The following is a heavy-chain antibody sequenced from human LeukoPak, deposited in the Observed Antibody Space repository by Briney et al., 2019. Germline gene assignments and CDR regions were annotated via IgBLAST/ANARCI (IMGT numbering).Heavy chain of an antibody. CDR1: GFTFSSYS. J-gene: IGHJ6*03. CDR2: ISSSSSYI. Sequence: PGGSLRLSCAASGFTFSSYSMNWVRQAPGKGLEWVSSISSSSSYIYYADSVKGRFTISRDSAKNSLYLQMNSLRAEDTAVYYCARGSEGSGSYVMDVWGKGTTVTVSS. D-gene: IGHD3-10*01. CDR3: ARGSEGSGSYVMDV. V-gene: IGHV3-21*01.